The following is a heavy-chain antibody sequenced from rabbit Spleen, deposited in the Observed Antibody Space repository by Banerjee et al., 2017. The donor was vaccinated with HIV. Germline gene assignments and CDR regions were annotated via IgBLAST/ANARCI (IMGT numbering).Heavy chain of an antibody. CDR3: ARDLTSVVGWNFNL. V-gene: IGHV1S45*01. CDR2: INVYTGKP. J-gene: IGHJ4*01. CDR1: GFSFSDSDV. Sequence: QEQLVESGGGLVKPAGSLTLTCKASGFSFSDSDVMCWVRQAPGKGLQWIACINVYTGKPVYATWAKGRFTISRTSSTTVTLQMTSLTAADTATYFCARDLTSVVGWNFNLWGQGTLVTVS. D-gene: IGHD1-1*01.